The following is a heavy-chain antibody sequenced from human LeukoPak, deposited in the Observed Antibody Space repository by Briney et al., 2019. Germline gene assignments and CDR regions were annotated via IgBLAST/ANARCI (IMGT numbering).Heavy chain of an antibody. J-gene: IGHJ3*02. Sequence: GGSLKLSCAASGFTFNNYAMNWVRQAPGKGLEWVSGISNSGVSTYYADSVKGRFTISRDNSKNTLYLQMNSLRTEDTAVYYCARVASNGPMMATFDIWGQGTMVTVSS. V-gene: IGHV3-23*01. CDR2: ISNSGVST. CDR1: GFTFNNYA. D-gene: IGHD3-22*01. CDR3: ARVASNGPMMATFDI.